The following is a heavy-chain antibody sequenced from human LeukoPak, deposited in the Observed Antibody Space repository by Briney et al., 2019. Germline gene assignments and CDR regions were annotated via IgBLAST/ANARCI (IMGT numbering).Heavy chain of an antibody. D-gene: IGHD1-26*01. CDR2: IEQDGSEK. J-gene: IGHJ1*01. V-gene: IGHV3-7*01. Sequence: PGGSLRLSCAASGFTFSNYWMSWVRQAPGKGLEWVANIEQDGSEKYYVDSVKGRFTISRDNANNSVYLQTSSLRAEDTALYYCARISGSSKKYFQHWGQGTLATVSS. CDR1: GFTFSNYW. CDR3: ARISGSSKKYFQH.